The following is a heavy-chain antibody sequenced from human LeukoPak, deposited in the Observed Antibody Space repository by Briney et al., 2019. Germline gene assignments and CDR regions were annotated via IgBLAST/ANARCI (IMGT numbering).Heavy chain of an antibody. J-gene: IGHJ4*02. Sequence: SETLSLTCTVSGGSISSYYWSWIRQPPGKGLEWIGYIYYSGSTNYNPSLKSRVTISVDTSKNQFSLKLSSVTAADTAVYYCARSGSYLPGDFDYWGQGTLVTVSS. V-gene: IGHV4-59*01. D-gene: IGHD1-26*01. CDR3: ARSGSYLPGDFDY. CDR2: IYYSGST. CDR1: GGSISSYY.